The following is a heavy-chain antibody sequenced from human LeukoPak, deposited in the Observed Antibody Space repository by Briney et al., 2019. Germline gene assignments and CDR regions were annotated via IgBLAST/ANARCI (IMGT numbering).Heavy chain of an antibody. CDR2: IYYDGTT. V-gene: IGHV4-59*01. CDR1: GVSISNYY. CDR3: ARGGASSKFFDA. Sequence: SETLSLTCSVSGVSISNYYWSWIRQPPGKGLEWIAFIYYDGTTNYNPSLKSRATISVDTSKNQYSLNLISVTPADTAVYCCARGGASSKFFDAWGQGILVTVSS. J-gene: IGHJ4*02. D-gene: IGHD6-6*01.